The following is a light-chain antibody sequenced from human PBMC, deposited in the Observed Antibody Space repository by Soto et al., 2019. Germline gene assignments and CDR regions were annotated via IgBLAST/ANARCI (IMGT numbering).Light chain of an antibody. CDR1: QSLSSSQ. CDR2: DAS. CDR3: QQRTDRPPWT. V-gene: IGKV3-11*01. Sequence: EIVLTQSPGTLSLSPGERATLSCRASQSLSSSQLAWYQQKPGQAPRLLIFDASQRATGIPARFRGSGSGTDFTLSISSLEPEDFAVYYCQQRTDRPPWTFGQGTKVDI. J-gene: IGKJ1*01.